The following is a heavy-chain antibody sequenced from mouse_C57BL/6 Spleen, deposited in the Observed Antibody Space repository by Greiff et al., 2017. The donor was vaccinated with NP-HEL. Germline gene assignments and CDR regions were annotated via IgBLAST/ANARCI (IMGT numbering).Heavy chain of an antibody. CDR3: ARGDDGYYVWVWFAY. CDR2: IHPNSGST. CDR1: GYTFTSYW. D-gene: IGHD2-3*01. Sequence: QVQLQQPGAELVKPGASVKLSCKASGYTFTSYWMHWVKQRPGQGLEWIGMIHPNSGSTNYNEKFKSKATLTVDKSSSTAYMQLSSLTSEDSAVYYCARGDDGYYVWVWFAYWGQGTLVTVSA. V-gene: IGHV1-64*01. J-gene: IGHJ3*01.